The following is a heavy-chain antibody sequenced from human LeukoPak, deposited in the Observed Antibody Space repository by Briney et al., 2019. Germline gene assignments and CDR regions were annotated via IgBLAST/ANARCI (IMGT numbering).Heavy chain of an antibody. Sequence: ASVEVSCKVSGHTLTDLSTHWVRQAPGRGLEWMGGIDPEDGETIYAQKFQGRVTMTEDTSTDTAYMELSSLRSEDTAVYYCATGGIYSLLDYWGQGTLVTVSS. CDR1: GHTLTDLS. D-gene: IGHD1-26*01. CDR2: IDPEDGET. J-gene: IGHJ4*02. CDR3: ATGGIYSLLDY. V-gene: IGHV1-24*01.